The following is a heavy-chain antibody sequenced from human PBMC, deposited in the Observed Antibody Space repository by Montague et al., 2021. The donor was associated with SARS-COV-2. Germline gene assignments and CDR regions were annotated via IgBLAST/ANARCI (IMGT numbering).Heavy chain of an antibody. Sequence: SETLSLTCTVSGGSISSSCYYWGWVRQPPGKGLEGIGSIYYSGSTYYNPSLQSRVTTSVDTTKNQFSLKLSTVTAADTAEYYCVRSRAERYFDWTKLDAHVRPDSFCYWGQGTLVTGSS. CDR2: IYYSGST. CDR3: VRSRAERYFDWTKLDAHVRPDSFCY. J-gene: IGHJ4*02. V-gene: IGHV4-39*01. D-gene: IGHD3-9*01. CDR1: GGSISSSCYY.